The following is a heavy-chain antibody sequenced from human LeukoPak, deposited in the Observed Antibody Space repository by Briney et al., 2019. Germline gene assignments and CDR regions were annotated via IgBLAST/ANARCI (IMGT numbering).Heavy chain of an antibody. V-gene: IGHV4-4*09. D-gene: IGHD2-2*01. CDR2: IRTSGST. J-gene: IGHJ3*02. Sequence: SETLSLTCTVSGGSISDYYWSWIRQPPGTGLEWIGYIRTSGSTNYSPSLASRVTMSVDTPKNQISLKLRSVTAADTAVYYCARPHSSTDFYAFDIWGQGTMVTVSS. CDR1: GGSISDYY. CDR3: ARPHSSTDFYAFDI.